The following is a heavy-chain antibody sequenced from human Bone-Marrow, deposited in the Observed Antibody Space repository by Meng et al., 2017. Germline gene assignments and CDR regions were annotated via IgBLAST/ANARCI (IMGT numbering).Heavy chain of an antibody. CDR2: MWYDGSNK. D-gene: IGHD2-15*01. J-gene: IGHJ4*02. CDR3: ARDGTTRRDY. CDR1: GFTFSSYG. Sequence: GESLKISCAASGFTFSSYGMHWVRQAPGKGLEWVAVMWYDGSNKYYAESVKGRFTISRDNSKNALYLQMNSLGAEDTAVYYCARDGTTRRDYWGQGTLVTVSS. V-gene: IGHV3-33*01.